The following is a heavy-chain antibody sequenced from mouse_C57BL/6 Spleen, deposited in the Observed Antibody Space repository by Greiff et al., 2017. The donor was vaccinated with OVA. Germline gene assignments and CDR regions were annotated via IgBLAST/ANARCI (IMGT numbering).Heavy chain of an antibody. CDR1: GFSLTSYG. J-gene: IGHJ4*01. CDR2: IWRGGST. V-gene: IGHV2-5*01. Sequence: VQLQQSGPGLVQPSQSLSITCTVSGFSLTSYGVHWVRQSPGKGLEWLGVIWRGGSTDYNAAFMSRLSITKDNSKSQVFFKMNSLQADDTAIYYCAKKGDGNYKGAMDYWGQGTSVTVSS. CDR3: AKKGDGNYKGAMDY. D-gene: IGHD2-1*01.